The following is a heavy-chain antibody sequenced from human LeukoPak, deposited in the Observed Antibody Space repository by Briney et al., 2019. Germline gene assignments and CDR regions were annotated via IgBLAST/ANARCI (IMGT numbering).Heavy chain of an antibody. Sequence: SETLSLTCTVSGGSISSSSYYWGWIRQPPGKGLEWIGSIYYSGSTYYNPSLKSRVTISVDTSKNQFSLKLSSVTAADTAVYYCARHVGQHYDILTGFYYYYYMDVWGKGTTVTISS. CDR1: GGSISSSSYY. CDR2: IYYSGST. D-gene: IGHD3-9*01. J-gene: IGHJ6*03. CDR3: ARHVGQHYDILTGFYYYYYMDV. V-gene: IGHV4-39*01.